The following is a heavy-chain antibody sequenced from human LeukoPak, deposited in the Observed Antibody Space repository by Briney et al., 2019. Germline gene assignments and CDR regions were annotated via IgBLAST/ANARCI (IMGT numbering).Heavy chain of an antibody. D-gene: IGHD5-18*01. J-gene: IGHJ4*02. Sequence: GGSLRLSCAASGFTFRSFGMHFVRQAPGKGLEWVAFIRFDGSNQYYTDSVKGRFTMSRDNSNNTLYLQMNNLRGDDTAVYFCAKGYGESHFDSRGQGTLVTVSS. CDR1: GFTFRSFG. CDR3: AKGYGESHFDS. V-gene: IGHV3-30*02. CDR2: IRFDGSNQ.